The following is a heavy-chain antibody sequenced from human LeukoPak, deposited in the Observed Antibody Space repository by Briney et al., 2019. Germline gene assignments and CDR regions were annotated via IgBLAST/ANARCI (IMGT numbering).Heavy chain of an antibody. CDR3: AREGVTTGGAFDI. D-gene: IGHD4-11*01. J-gene: IGHJ3*02. CDR2: IYYSGST. V-gene: IGHV4-30-4*08. Sequence: PSETLSLTCTVSGGSISSGDYYWSWIRQPPGKGLEWIGYIYYSGSTYYNPSLKSRVTISVDTSKSQFSLKLSSVTAADTAVYYCAREGVTTGGAFDIWGQGTMVTVSS. CDR1: GGSISSGDYY.